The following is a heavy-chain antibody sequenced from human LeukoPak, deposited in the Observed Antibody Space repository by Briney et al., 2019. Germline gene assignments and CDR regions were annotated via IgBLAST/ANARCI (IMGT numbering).Heavy chain of an antibody. CDR2: ISYDGSNK. J-gene: IGHJ5*02. CDR3: AKDRYSYSNYFDP. V-gene: IGHV3-30*18. D-gene: IGHD5-18*01. Sequence: GRSLRLSCAAYGLTFSSFGLHWVRQAPGKGLEWVAVISYDGSNKYYADSVKGRFTISRDNSKSTVFLQMNSLRTEDTAVYYCAKDRYSYSNYFDPWGQGTLVAVSS. CDR1: GLTFSSFG.